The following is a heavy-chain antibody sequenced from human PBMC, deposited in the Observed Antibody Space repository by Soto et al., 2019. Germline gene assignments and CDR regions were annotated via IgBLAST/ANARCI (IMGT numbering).Heavy chain of an antibody. CDR1: GYTFTGYY. V-gene: IGHV1-2*04. J-gene: IGHJ6*02. CDR3: ARDQYSSGWYHYYYYGMDV. Sequence: ASVKVSCKASGYTFTGYYMHWVRQAPGQGLEWMGWINPNSGGTNYAQKFQGWVTMTRDTSISTAYMELSRLRSDDTAVYYCARDQYSSGWYHYYYYGMDVWGRGTTVTVSS. D-gene: IGHD6-19*01. CDR2: INPNSGGT.